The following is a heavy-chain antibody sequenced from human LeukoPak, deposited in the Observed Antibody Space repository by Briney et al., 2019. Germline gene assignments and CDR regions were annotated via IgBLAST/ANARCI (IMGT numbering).Heavy chain of an antibody. CDR1: GYTFTSYG. Sequence: ASVKVSCKASGYTFTSYGISWVRHAPGQGLEWMGWITAYNGNTNYAQKLQGRVTMTTDTSTSKAYMDLRSLRSDDRAVYYCAKDRGNLDYPYYFDYWGQGTPVTVSS. CDR2: ITAYNGNT. V-gene: IGHV1-18*01. CDR3: AKDRGNLDYPYYFDY. D-gene: IGHD3-10*01. J-gene: IGHJ4*01.